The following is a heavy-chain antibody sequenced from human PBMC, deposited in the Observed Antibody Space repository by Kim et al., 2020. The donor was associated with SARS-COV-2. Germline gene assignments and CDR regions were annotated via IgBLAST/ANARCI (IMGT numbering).Heavy chain of an antibody. CDR3: AREMSSSALFDP. D-gene: IGHD6-13*01. CDR1: GGSISSSSYY. Sequence: SETLSLTCTVSGGSISSSSYYWGWIRQPPGKGLEWIGSIYYSGSTYYNPSLKSRVTISVDTSKNQFSLKLSSVTAADTAVYYCAREMSSSALFDPWGQGTLVTVSS. CDR2: IYYSGST. V-gene: IGHV4-39*07. J-gene: IGHJ5*02.